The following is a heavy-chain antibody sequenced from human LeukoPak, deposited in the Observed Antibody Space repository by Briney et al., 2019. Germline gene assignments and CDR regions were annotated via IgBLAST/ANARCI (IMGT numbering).Heavy chain of an antibody. CDR2: IYTSGST. D-gene: IGHD5-24*01. V-gene: IGHV4-61*02. CDR1: GGSISSGSYY. J-gene: IGHJ4*02. CDR3: ARGRDGYNWKLDY. Sequence: SQTLSLTCTVSGGSISSGSYYWSWIRQPAGKGLEWIRRIYTSGSTNYNPSLKSRVTISVDTSKNQFSLKLSSVTAADTAVYYCARGRDGYNWKLDYWGQGTLVTVSS.